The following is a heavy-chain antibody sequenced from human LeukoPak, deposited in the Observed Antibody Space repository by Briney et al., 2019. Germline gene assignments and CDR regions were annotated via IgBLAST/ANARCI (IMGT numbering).Heavy chain of an antibody. J-gene: IGHJ5*02. CDR3: ARDRSCSSTSCYFDP. Sequence: VASVKVSCKASGYTFSRSDISWVRQAPGQGLEWMGWISGYNGNTDYAQKFQGRVTMTTDTSTNTAYMELRNLRSDDTAVYYCARDRSCSSTSCYFDPWGQGTPVTVSS. CDR2: ISGYNGNT. V-gene: IGHV1-18*01. CDR1: GYTFSRSD. D-gene: IGHD2-2*01.